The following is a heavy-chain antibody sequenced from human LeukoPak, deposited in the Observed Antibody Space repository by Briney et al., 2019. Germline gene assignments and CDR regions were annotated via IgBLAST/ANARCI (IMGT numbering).Heavy chain of an antibody. CDR1: GFTVSSNY. CDR2: IYSGGST. Sequence: GGSLRLSCAASGFTVSSNYMSWVRQAPGKGLEWVSVIYSGGSTYYADSVKGRFTISRDNSKNTLYLQMNSLRAEDTAVYYCARDQGLVPAAYVYWGQGTLVTVSS. D-gene: IGHD2-2*01. V-gene: IGHV3-66*01. CDR3: ARDQGLVPAAYVY. J-gene: IGHJ4*02.